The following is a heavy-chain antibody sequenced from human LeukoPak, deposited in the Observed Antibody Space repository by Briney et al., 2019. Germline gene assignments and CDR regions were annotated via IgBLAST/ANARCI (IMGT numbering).Heavy chain of an antibody. CDR1: GHTFTEIS. CDR3: AASYYDSTGYSDY. Sequence: ASVKVSCKVSGHTFTEISIHWVRQAPGKGLEWVGGLDPEDGETIYSQTFQGRVTMTEDTSTGTAYMEVNRLRSDDTAVYYCAASYYDSTGYSDYWGQGTLVTVSS. J-gene: IGHJ4*02. D-gene: IGHD3-22*01. V-gene: IGHV1-24*01. CDR2: LDPEDGET.